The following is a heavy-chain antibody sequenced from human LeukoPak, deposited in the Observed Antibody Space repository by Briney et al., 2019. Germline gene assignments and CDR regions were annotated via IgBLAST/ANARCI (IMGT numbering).Heavy chain of an antibody. CDR3: ARHATYYYDSSGYLYYFDY. CDR2: IYPGDSDT. CDR1: GYSFTSYW. V-gene: IGHV5-51*01. Sequence: NPGESLKISCKGSGYSFTSYWIGWVRQMPGKGLEWMEIIYPGDSDTRYSPSFQGQVTISADKSISTAYLQWSSLKASDTAMYYCARHATYYYDSSGYLYYFDYWGQGTLVTVSS. D-gene: IGHD3-22*01. J-gene: IGHJ4*02.